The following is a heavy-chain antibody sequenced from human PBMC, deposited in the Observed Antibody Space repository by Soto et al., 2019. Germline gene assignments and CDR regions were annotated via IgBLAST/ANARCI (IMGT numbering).Heavy chain of an antibody. CDR1: GDSVSSNSAA. Sequence: KQSQTLSLTCAISGDSVSSNSAAWNWIRQSPSRGLEWLGRTYYRSKWYNDYAVSVKSRITINPDTSKNQFSLQLNSVTPEDTAVYYCARDRRYDILTGYRDYYYYGMDVWGQGTTVTVSS. CDR3: ARDRRYDILTGYRDYYYYGMDV. V-gene: IGHV6-1*01. D-gene: IGHD3-9*01. CDR2: TYYRSKWYN. J-gene: IGHJ6*02.